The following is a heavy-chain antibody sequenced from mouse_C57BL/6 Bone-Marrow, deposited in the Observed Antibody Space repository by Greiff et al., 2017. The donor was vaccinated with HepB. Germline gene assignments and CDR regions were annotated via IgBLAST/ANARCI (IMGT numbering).Heavy chain of an antibody. CDR3: ARGYYGSSPYWYFDV. V-gene: IGHV5-17*01. J-gene: IGHJ1*03. D-gene: IGHD1-1*01. CDR2: ISSGSSTI. Sequence: EVKLMESGGGLVKPGGSLKLSCAASGFTFSDYGMHWVRQAPEKGLEWVAYISSGSSTIYYADTVKGRFTISRDNAKNTLCLQMTSLRSEDTAMYYCARGYYGSSPYWYFDVWGTGTTVTVSS. CDR1: GFTFSDYG.